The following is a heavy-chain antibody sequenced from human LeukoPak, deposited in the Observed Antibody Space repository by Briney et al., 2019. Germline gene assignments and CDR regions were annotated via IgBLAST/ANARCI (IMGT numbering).Heavy chain of an antibody. D-gene: IGHD3-22*01. CDR3: ATSPPNYDITMIVVPHDY. V-gene: IGHV3-21*01. CDR1: GFTFSSYS. Sequence: GGSLRLSCAASGFTFSSYSMNWVRQAPGKGLEWVSSISSSSSYIYYADSVKGRFTISRDNAKNSLYLQMNSLRAEDTAVYYCATSPPNYDITMIVVPHDYWGQGTLVTVSS. J-gene: IGHJ4*02. CDR2: ISSSSSYI.